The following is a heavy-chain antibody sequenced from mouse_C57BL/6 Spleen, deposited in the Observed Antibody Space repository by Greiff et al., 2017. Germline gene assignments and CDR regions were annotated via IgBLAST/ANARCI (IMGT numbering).Heavy chain of an antibody. D-gene: IGHD2-4*01. CDR2: ISDGGSYT. CDR1: GFTFSSYA. V-gene: IGHV5-4*03. J-gene: IGHJ4*01. CDR3: ARADYDPYYAMDY. Sequence: EVMLVESGGGLVKPGGSLKLSCAASGFTFSSYAMSWVRQTPGKRLEWVATISDGGSYTYYPDNVKGRFTISRDNAKNNLYLQMSHLKSEDTAMYYCARADYDPYYAMDYWGQGTSVTVSS.